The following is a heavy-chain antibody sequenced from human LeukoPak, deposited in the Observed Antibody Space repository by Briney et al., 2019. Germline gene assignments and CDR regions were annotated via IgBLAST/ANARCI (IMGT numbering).Heavy chain of an antibody. D-gene: IGHD2-15*01. Sequence: GGSLRLSCAASGFTFSDYYMTWVRRAPGKGLEWISHISGRSTDTNYADSVKGRFTISRDNAKNSLYLQMNSLRVEDAAVYFCAGDSAGHFSGAGCDPCHFDYWGQGTLVTVSS. CDR3: AGDSAGHFSGAGCDPCHFDY. V-gene: IGHV3-11*06. CDR2: ISGRSTDT. CDR1: GFTFSDYY. J-gene: IGHJ4*02.